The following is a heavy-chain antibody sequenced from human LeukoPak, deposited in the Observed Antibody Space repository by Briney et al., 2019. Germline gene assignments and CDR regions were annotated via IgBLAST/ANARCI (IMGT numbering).Heavy chain of an antibody. V-gene: IGHV3-23*01. Sequence: GGSLRLSCAASGFTFSSYAMSWVRQAPGKGLEWVSAISGSGGSTYYADSVKGRFTISRDNSKNTLYLQMNSLRAEDTAVYYCAKYAMIVVPDPDYFDYWGQGTLVTVSS. CDR3: AKYAMIVVPDPDYFDY. CDR2: ISGSGGST. CDR1: GFTFSSYA. D-gene: IGHD3-22*01. J-gene: IGHJ4*02.